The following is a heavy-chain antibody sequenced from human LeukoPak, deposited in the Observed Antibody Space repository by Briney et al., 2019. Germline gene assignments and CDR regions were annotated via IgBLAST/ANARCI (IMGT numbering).Heavy chain of an antibody. V-gene: IGHV3-21*01. J-gene: IGHJ3*02. CDR2: ISRSSSYI. CDR1: GWTFRRYS. D-gene: IGHD1-26*01. Sequence: GGGVRLSRAGCGWTFRRYSMNWVGQAPGKGREGVGSISRSSSYIYYADSATGRFTISRDNANNSLYLQMNSLRSEATAVYYCASDRLIRVGAVCDAFDIWGQGTMVTVSS. CDR3: ASDRLIRVGAVCDAFDI.